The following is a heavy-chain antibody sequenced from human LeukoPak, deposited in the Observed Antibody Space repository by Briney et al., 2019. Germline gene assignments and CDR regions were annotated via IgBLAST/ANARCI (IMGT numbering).Heavy chain of an antibody. CDR3: ARQDNYYFDY. D-gene: IGHD1-20*01. J-gene: IGHJ4*02. CDR2: IYYSGTT. Sequence: SETLSLTCTGSGGSISSSTYYWGWIRQLPGKGLEWIGSIYYSGTTYYNPSLKSRVTISEDMSKNQFSLKLSSVTAADTAVYYCARQDNYYFDYWGQGILVTVSS. CDR1: GGSISSSTYY. V-gene: IGHV4-39*01.